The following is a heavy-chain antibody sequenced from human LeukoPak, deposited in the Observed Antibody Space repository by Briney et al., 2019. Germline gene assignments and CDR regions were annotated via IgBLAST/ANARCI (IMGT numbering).Heavy chain of an antibody. Sequence: GASVEVSCKASGYTFTNYFLHWVRQAPGQGLEWMGIINPSGGSTSYARKFQGRVTMTRDTSTSTVYMELSSLRSEDTAMYYCARDLKSSASLEDWGQGTLVTVSS. CDR3: ARDLKSSASLED. CDR2: INPSGGST. D-gene: IGHD3-22*01. J-gene: IGHJ4*02. V-gene: IGHV1-46*01. CDR1: GYTFTNYF.